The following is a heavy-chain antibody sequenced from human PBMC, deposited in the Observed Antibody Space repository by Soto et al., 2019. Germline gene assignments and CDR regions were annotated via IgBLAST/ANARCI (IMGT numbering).Heavy chain of an antibody. D-gene: IGHD1-1*01. CDR2: IYNDGSRT. Sequence: EEQLVESGGGLVQPGGSLRLSCAASGFAFSSYWMHWVRQTPGKGPVWVSRIYNDGSRTAYADSVKGRLTISRDNAKNTMYLQMSSLTVEDTAVYYCARDLSGDTTPYFDLWGQGTLVTVSS. CDR1: GFAFSSYW. J-gene: IGHJ4*02. CDR3: ARDLSGDTTPYFDL. V-gene: IGHV3-74*01.